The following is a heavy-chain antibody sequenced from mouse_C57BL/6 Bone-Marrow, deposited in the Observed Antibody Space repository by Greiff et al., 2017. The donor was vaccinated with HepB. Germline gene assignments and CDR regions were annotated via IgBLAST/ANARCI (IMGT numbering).Heavy chain of an antibody. J-gene: IGHJ4*01. CDR3: ARYYDAMDY. CDR2: IRNKANGYTT. CDR1: GFTFTDYY. V-gene: IGHV7-3*01. Sequence: EVKLQESGGGLVQPGGSLSLSCAASGFTFTDYYMSWVRQPPGKALEWLGFIRNKANGYTTEYSASVKGRFTISRNNSQSILYLQMNALRAEDSATYYCARYYDAMDYWGQGTSVTVSS.